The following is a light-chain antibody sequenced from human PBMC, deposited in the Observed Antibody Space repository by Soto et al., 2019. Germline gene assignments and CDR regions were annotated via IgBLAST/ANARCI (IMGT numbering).Light chain of an antibody. CDR3: NSFTSSYTYV. J-gene: IGLJ1*01. Sequence: QSALTQPASVSGSPGQSITISCTGTISDVGGSNFVSWYQQHPGKAPKLMIYEVTPRASGVSNLFSGSKSGNTASLTISGLQAEDDAYYYCNSFTSSYTYVFGTGTKLTVL. CDR2: EVT. V-gene: IGLV2-14*01. CDR1: ISDVGGSNF.